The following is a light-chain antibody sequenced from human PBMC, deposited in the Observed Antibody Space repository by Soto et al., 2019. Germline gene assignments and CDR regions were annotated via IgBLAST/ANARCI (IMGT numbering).Light chain of an antibody. J-gene: IGKJ3*01. V-gene: IGKV3-20*01. CDR1: QRVSSNY. Sequence: IALTQSPGTLSLSLGERATLSCRASQRVSSNYVAWYQHKPGQAPRLLIHGASIRATGIPDRFSGSGSGTDFTLTISRLEHEDFATYYCQQVNSYPPLTFGPGTKVDIK. CDR2: GAS. CDR3: QQVNSYPPLT.